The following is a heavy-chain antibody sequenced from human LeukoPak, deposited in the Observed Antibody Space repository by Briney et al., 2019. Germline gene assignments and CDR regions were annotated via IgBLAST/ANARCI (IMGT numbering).Heavy chain of an antibody. CDR2: IYPNSGGT. D-gene: IGHD4-17*01. V-gene: IGHV1-2*02. J-gene: IGHJ4*02. CDR1: GYTFTGHY. CDR3: ARASRPTVTIDPYYFDY. Sequence: ASVKVSCKASGYTFTGHYMHWVRQAPGQGLKWMGWIYPNSGGTNYPQEFQGRVTMTRDTSISTAYMELSRLRSDDTAVYYCARASRPTVTIDPYYFDYWGQGTLVTVSS.